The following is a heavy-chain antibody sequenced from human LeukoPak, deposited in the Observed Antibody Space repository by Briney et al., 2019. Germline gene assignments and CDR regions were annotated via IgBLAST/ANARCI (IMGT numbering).Heavy chain of an antibody. J-gene: IGHJ4*02. CDR2: IYYIGST. V-gene: IGHV4-30-4*01. CDR3: AREHVAATGKDY. CDR1: GGSIGSGDYY. D-gene: IGHD6-13*01. Sequence: SQTLSLTCTVSGGSIGSGDYYWSWVRQPPGKGLEWIGYIYYIGSTYYNPSLKSRVIISVDTSRNQFSLKLSSVTAADTAVYYCAREHVAATGKDYWGQGTLVTVSS.